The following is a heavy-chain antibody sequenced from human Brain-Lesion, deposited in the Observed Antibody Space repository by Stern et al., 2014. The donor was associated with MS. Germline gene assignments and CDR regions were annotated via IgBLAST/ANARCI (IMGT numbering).Heavy chain of an antibody. CDR3: ARDTATYGDYYYYYGMDV. Sequence: QVQLVQSGPGLVKPSETLSLTCSVSGGSVTDTYYWSWIRQPPGKGLDWIGYISYNGSTSYNPSLRSRVTISRDTSKNQFSLKLRSVTAADTAVYYCARDTATYGDYYYYYGMDVWGPGTTVTVSS. CDR2: ISYNGST. V-gene: IGHV4-61*01. J-gene: IGHJ6*02. CDR1: GGSVTDTYY. D-gene: IGHD4-17*01.